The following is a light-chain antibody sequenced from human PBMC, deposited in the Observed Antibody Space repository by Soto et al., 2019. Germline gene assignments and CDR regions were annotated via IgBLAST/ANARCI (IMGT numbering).Light chain of an antibody. CDR3: QQLNSYPLT. V-gene: IGKV1-9*01. Sequence: IQLTQSPSSLSASVGDRVTITCRASQAISSYLAWYQQKPGKAPKLLIYAASTLQSGVPSRFSGSGSGTDFTLAISSLQPDDFATYYCQQLNSYPLTFGGGTKVDIK. CDR2: AAS. CDR1: QAISSY. J-gene: IGKJ4*01.